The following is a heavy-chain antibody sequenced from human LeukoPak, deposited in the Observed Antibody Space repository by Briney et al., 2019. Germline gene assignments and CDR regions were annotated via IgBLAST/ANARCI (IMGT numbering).Heavy chain of an antibody. CDR1: GFTFSSYG. D-gene: IGHD3-10*01. V-gene: IGHV3-74*01. J-gene: IGHJ4*02. Sequence: GGSLRLSCAASGFTFSSYGMHWVRQAPGKGLVWVSRINNDGSSTSYADSVKGRFTISRDNAKNTLYVQMNSLRVEDTAVYYCGRDWYYYGSGKGPFDYWGQGTPVTVPS. CDR2: INNDGSST. CDR3: GRDWYYYGSGKGPFDY.